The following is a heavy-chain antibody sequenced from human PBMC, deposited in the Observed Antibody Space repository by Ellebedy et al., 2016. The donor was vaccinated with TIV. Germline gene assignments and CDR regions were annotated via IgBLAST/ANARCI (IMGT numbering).Heavy chain of an antibody. CDR2: IKSDGSEQ. J-gene: IGHJ4*02. Sequence: GESLKISCAASGFNFNDYWMTWVRQAPGKGPEWVALIKSDGSEQFYVDSVKGRFSTSRDNAKKSLFLQLNSLRAEDTAVYYCATPYRGESRNYWGQGTLVTVSS. V-gene: IGHV3-7*03. CDR1: GFNFNDYW. CDR3: ATPYRGESRNY. D-gene: IGHD3-16*01.